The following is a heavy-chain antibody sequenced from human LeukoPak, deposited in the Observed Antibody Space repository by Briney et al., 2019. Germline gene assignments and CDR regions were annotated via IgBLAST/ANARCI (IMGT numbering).Heavy chain of an antibody. CDR3: ARESSTSQTNLFDY. CDR2: INHSGST. J-gene: IGHJ4*02. V-gene: IGHV4-34*01. Sequence: SETLSLTCAVYGGSFSGYYWSWIRQPPGKGLEWIGEINHSGSTNYNPSLKSRVTISVDTSKNQFSLKLSSVTAADTAIYYCARESSTSQTNLFDYWGQGTLVTVSS. CDR1: GGSFSGYY. D-gene: IGHD6-6*01.